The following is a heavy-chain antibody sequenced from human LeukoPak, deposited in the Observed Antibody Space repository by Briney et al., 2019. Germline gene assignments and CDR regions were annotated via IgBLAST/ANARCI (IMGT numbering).Heavy chain of an antibody. D-gene: IGHD2-2*01. CDR1: GESFSAYS. CDR2: INHSGST. V-gene: IGHV4-34*01. CDR3: TRERSTPGINWFDP. Sequence: SETLSLTCAVYGESFSAYSWNWIRQSPGKGLEWIGEINHSGSTNYNPSRKSRVTISVDTSKDQTSKRQFSLKLNSVTAADTAVYYCTRERSTPGINWFDPWGQGTLVTVSS. J-gene: IGHJ5*02.